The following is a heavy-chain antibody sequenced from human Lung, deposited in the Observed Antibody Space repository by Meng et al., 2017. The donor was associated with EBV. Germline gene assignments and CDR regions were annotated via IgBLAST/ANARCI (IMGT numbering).Heavy chain of an antibody. CDR1: GGSIRFGDYY. CDR2: IYDSGST. CDR3: AREYSSSSGLPGP. D-gene: IGHD6-6*01. Sequence: HGTVPDLVKPSHTLSLTCPVSGGSIRFGDYYWSWIRHPPGKGLEWIGYIYDSGSTSYNPSLMSRVTISVDTSRNQFSLKLTSVTAADTAVYYCAREYSSSSGLPGPWGQGTLVTVSS. J-gene: IGHJ5*02. V-gene: IGHV4-30-4*08.